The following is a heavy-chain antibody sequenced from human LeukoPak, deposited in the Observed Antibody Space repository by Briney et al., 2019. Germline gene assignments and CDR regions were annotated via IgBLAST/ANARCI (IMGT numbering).Heavy chain of an antibody. D-gene: IGHD6-19*01. Sequence: GESLKISCKGSGYSFTSYWIGWVRQMPGKGLEWMGIVFPGDSNTKYSPSFQGQVTVSADKSISTAYLQWSSLKASDTAMYYCARYGSGWYENFDYWGQGTLVTVSS. CDR2: VFPGDSNT. CDR3: ARYGSGWYENFDY. CDR1: GYSFTSYW. J-gene: IGHJ4*02. V-gene: IGHV5-51*01.